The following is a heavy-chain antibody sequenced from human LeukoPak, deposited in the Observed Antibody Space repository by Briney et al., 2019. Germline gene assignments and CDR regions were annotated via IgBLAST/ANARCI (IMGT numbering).Heavy chain of an antibody. J-gene: IGHJ5*02. CDR2: INTNTGNP. CDR3: ARDPRGGYSNLYP. V-gene: IGHV7-4-1*02. CDR1: GYTFTSYA. D-gene: IGHD4-11*01. Sequence: RASVKVSCTASGYTFTSYAMNWVRQAPGQGLEWMGWINTNTGNPTYAQGFTGRFVFSLDTSVNTAYLQISSLKTEDTAVYYCARDPRGGYSNLYPWGQGTLVTVSS.